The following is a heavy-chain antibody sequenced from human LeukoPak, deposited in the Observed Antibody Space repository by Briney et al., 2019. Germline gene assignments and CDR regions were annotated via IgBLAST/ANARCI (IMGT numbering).Heavy chain of an antibody. CDR1: GFIFSNYA. J-gene: IGHJ4*02. Sequence: GGSPRLSCAASGFIFSNYAMSWVRQVPGKGLEWVSGISASGGNPYYADSVKGRFTISRDNSENTLNLQMNSLRAEDTAVYYCAKARAGDITAAFNYWGQGTLVTVSS. D-gene: IGHD6-13*01. V-gene: IGHV3-23*01. CDR3: AKARAGDITAAFNY. CDR2: ISASGGNP.